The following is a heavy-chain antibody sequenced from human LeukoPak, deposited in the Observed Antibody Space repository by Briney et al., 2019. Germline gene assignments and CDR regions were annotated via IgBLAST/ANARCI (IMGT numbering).Heavy chain of an antibody. J-gene: IGHJ4*02. Sequence: GGSLRLSCAASGFTFSDYYMSWIRQAPGKGLERVSYISSSGSTIYYADSVKGRFTISRDNAKNSLYLQMNSLRAEDTAVYYCARREMATITISYWGQGTLVTVSS. V-gene: IGHV3-11*01. D-gene: IGHD5-24*01. CDR1: GFTFSDYY. CDR2: ISSSGSTI. CDR3: ARREMATITISY.